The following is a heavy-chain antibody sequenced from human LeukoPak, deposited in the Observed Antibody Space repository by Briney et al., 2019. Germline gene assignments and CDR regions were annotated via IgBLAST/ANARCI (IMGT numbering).Heavy chain of an antibody. CDR1: GYTFTGYY. J-gene: IGHJ4*02. CDR3: ARDQWDDSSGSPWFDY. CDR2: INPNSGGT. V-gene: IGHV1-2*02. D-gene: IGHD3-22*01. Sequence: GATVKISCKASGYTFTGYYMHWVRQAPGQGLEWMGWINPNSGGTNYAQKFQGRVTMTRDTSISTAYMELSRLRSDDTAVYYCARDQWDDSSGSPWFDYWGQGTLVTVSS.